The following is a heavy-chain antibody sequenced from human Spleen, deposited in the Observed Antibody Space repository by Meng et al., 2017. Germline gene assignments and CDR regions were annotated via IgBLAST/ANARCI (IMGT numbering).Heavy chain of an antibody. CDR3: ARHAIWYSSSWYERGMDV. CDR1: GYSFTSYW. CDR2: IYPGDSDT. J-gene: IGHJ6*02. D-gene: IGHD6-13*01. V-gene: IGHV5-51*01. Sequence: GESLKISCKGSGYSFTSYWIGWVRQMPGKGLEWMGIIYPGDSDTRYSPSFQGQVTISADKSISTAYLQWSSLKASDTAMYYCARHAIWYSSSWYERGMDVWGQGTTVTVSS.